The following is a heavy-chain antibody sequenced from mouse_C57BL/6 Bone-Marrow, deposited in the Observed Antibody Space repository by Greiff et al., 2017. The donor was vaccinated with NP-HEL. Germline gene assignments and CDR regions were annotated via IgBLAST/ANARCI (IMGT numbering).Heavy chain of an antibody. CDR1: GFTFSDYG. J-gene: IGHJ4*01. CDR2: ISSGSSTI. CDR3: AREGNWGYAMDY. V-gene: IGHV5-17*01. D-gene: IGHD4-1*01. Sequence: EVQLVESGGGLVKPGGSLKLSCAASGFTFSDYGMHWVRQAPEKGLEWVAYISSGSSTIYYADTVKGRFTISRDNAKHTLFLQMTSLRSEDTAMYYCAREGNWGYAMDYWGQGTSVTVSS.